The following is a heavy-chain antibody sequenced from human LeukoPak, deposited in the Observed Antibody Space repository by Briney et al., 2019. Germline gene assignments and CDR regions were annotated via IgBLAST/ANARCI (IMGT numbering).Heavy chain of an antibody. CDR1: GFTFSSYW. CDR2: MYSGGST. V-gene: IGHV3-66*01. CDR3: ERERADDSGIQ. D-gene: IGHD3-22*01. J-gene: IGHJ4*02. Sequence: GGSLRLSCAASGFTFSSYWMHWVRQAPGKGLVWVSVMYSGGSTYYVDPVQSRFTISSDNYKNTLHLQKNNLRDEDTAVYYCERERADDSGIQWGQGTVVTVSS.